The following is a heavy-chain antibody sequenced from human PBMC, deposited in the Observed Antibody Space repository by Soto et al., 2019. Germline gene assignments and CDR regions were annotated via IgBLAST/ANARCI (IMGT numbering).Heavy chain of an antibody. J-gene: IGHJ5*02. CDR1: WGAITAYY. Sequence: PSETLSLTFPFSWGAITAYYWSVIRQPVGEGLQWIGRVYSTGSTNYNPSLRSRVTMSVDTSQNQFFLRLSSVTAADTAVYYCARDEYYDSNNWFDHWGQGILVTVSS. V-gene: IGHV4-4*07. CDR2: VYSTGST. CDR3: ARDEYYDSNNWFDH. D-gene: IGHD3-22*01.